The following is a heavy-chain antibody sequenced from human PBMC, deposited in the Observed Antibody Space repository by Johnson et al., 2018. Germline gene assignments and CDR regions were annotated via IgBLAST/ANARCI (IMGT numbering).Heavy chain of an antibody. D-gene: IGHD3-10*01. Sequence: VQLLESGGGVVQPGRSLRLSCAASGFTFSSYAMHWVRQAPGKGLESVAVIWYDGSNKYYADSVKGRFTISRDNSKNTRYLQMNSLRAEDTAVYYCARDGGFPYSSAEDYWGQGTLVTVSS. J-gene: IGHJ4*02. CDR3: ARDGGFPYSSAEDY. CDR1: GFTFSSYA. CDR2: IWYDGSNK. V-gene: IGHV3-33*01.